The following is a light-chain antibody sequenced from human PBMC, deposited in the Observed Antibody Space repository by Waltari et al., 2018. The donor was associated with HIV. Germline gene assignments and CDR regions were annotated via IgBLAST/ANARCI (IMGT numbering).Light chain of an antibody. CDR2: GAT. CDR1: EAIKRTY. V-gene: IGKV3-20*01. J-gene: IGKJ1*01. CDR3: HQYGSLFWT. Sequence: EIVLTQSPGTLSSSPGERATLSCVTSEAIKRTYLSWYQQKDGQAPRLLIYGATNRAPGIPDRFSGSGSGTEFNLTINGLETEDFVVYYCHQYGSLFWTFGQGTKVEVK.